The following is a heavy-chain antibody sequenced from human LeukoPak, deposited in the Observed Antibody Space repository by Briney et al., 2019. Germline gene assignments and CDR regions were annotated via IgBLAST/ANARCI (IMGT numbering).Heavy chain of an antibody. V-gene: IGHV4-59*01. CDR3: ARGPWGYFDWLHRGYFDY. D-gene: IGHD3-9*01. J-gene: IGHJ4*02. CDR2: IYYSGST. Sequence: SETLSLTCTVSGGSISSYYWSWIRQPPGKGLEGIGYIYYSGSTNYNPSLKSRVTISVDTSKNQFSLKLSSVTAADTAVYYCARGPWGYFDWLHRGYFDYWGKGTLVTVSS. CDR1: GGSISSYY.